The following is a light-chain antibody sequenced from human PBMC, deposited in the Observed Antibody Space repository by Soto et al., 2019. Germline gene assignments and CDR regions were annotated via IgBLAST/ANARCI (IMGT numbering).Light chain of an antibody. CDR3: QQYGSSYPWT. J-gene: IGKJ1*01. CDR2: GAS. CDR1: QSVSSNY. V-gene: IGKV3-20*01. Sequence: EIVLTQSPGTLSLSPGERATLSCRASQSVSSNYLAWYQQKPGQAPRLLFYGASSRATGIPDRFSGSGSGTDFTLTIRRLEPEDFAVYYCQQYGSSYPWTFGQGTKVEIK.